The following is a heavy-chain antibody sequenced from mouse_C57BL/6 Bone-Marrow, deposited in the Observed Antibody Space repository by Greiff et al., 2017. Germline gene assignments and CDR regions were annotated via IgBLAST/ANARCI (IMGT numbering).Heavy chain of an antibody. D-gene: IGHD2-5*01. V-gene: IGHV1-80*01. CDR3: ARGEDYSKDY. Sequence: LVESGAALVKPGASVKISCKASGYAFSSYWMNWVKQRPGKGLEWIVQIYPGDGDTNYNGKFKGKATLTADKSSSTAYMQLSSLTSEDSAVYFCARGEDYSKDYWGQGTTLTVSS. J-gene: IGHJ2*01. CDR2: IYPGDGDT. CDR1: GYAFSSYW.